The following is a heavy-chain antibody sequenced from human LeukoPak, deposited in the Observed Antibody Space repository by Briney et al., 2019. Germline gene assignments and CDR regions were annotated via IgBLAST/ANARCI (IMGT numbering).Heavy chain of an antibody. D-gene: IGHD3-10*01. J-gene: IGHJ4*02. CDR1: GFIFNYYW. Sequence: GGSLRLSCAASGFIFNYYWLTCVRQAPGKGLEWVANIQQDGSEKYYVDSVKGRFIISRDNAKNSLYLQMNSLRAEDTAVYYCARVRKLRTRGVMDPLDYWGQGTLVTVSS. CDR3: ARVRKLRTRGVMDPLDY. V-gene: IGHV3-7*01. CDR2: IQQDGSEK.